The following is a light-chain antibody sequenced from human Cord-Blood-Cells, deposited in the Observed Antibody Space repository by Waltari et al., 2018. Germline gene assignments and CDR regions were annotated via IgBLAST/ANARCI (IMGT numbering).Light chain of an antibody. CDR2: KAS. CDR1: QSISSW. Sequence: DIQMTKSLSTLSASVGDRVTITCRASQSISSWLAWYQQKPGKAPKLLIYKASSLESGVPSRFSGSGSGTEFTLTISSLQPDDFATYYCQQYNSYRYTFGQGTKLEIK. J-gene: IGKJ2*01. V-gene: IGKV1-5*03. CDR3: QQYNSYRYT.